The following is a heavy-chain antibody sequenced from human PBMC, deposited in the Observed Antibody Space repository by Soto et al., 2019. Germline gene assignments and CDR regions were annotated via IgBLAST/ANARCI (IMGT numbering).Heavy chain of an antibody. J-gene: IGHJ4*02. CDR1: GYTFTNYD. CDR3: TSPASNTPHWFDY. CDR2: ISPSGGNT. V-gene: IGHV1-46*01. Sequence: GASVKVSCKASGYTFTNYDINWVRQAPGQGLEWMGIISPSGGNTEFAQKFQGRITMTRDTSTNTVYMDLSSLTSEDTAIYYCTSPASNTPHWFDYWGQGTLVTVSS. D-gene: IGHD1-1*01.